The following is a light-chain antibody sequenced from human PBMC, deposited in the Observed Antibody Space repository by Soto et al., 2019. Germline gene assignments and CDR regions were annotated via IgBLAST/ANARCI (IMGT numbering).Light chain of an antibody. V-gene: IGLV2-8*01. CDR2: EVT. CDR3: SSFAGGGNPVL. Sequence: QSALTQPPSASGSLGQSVTISCTGTSSDVGGYNYVSWHQQHPGKAPKVMIYEVTKRPPGVPDRFSGSKSGNTASLIVSGLQAEDEADYYCSSFAGGGNPVLLGGGTQLTVL. J-gene: IGLJ2*01. CDR1: SSDVGGYNY.